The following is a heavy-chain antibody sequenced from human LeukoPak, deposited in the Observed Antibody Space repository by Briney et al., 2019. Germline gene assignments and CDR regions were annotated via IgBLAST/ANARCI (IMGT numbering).Heavy chain of an antibody. J-gene: IGHJ4*02. Sequence: KPGGSLRLSCAASGFTFSDYYMSWIRQAPGKGLEWVSYISSSGNTIYYVDSVRGRFTISRDNAKNSLYLQMNSLRAEDTALYYCAKDGKNYFDYWGQGTLVTVSS. CDR1: GFTFSDYY. D-gene: IGHD1-26*01. CDR3: AKDGKNYFDY. V-gene: IGHV3-11*01. CDR2: ISSSGNTI.